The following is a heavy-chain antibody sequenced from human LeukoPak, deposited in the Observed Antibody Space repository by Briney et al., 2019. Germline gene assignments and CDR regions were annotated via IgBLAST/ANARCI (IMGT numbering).Heavy chain of an antibody. D-gene: IGHD6-13*01. CDR3: AGHGYSSSWYAPDFDY. J-gene: IGHJ4*02. CDR2: IYYSGST. V-gene: IGHV4-59*01. Sequence: PLETLSLTCTVSGGSISSYYWSWIRQPPGKGLEWIGYIYYSGSTNYNPSLKSRVTISVDTSKNQFSLKLSSVTAADTAVYYCAGHGYSSSWYAPDFDYWARGPWSPSPQ. CDR1: GGSISSYY.